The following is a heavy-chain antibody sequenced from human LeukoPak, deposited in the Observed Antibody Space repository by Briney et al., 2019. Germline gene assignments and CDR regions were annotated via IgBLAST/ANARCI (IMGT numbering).Heavy chain of an antibody. D-gene: IGHD3-22*01. CDR3: ARGYFGYYYDSSGYGH. J-gene: IGHJ4*02. Sequence: SETLSLTCAVYGGPFSGYYWSWIRQPPGKGLEWIGEINHSGSTNYNPSLKSRVTISVDTSKNQFSLKLSSVTAADTAVYYCARGYFGYYYDSSGYGHWGQGTLVTVSS. V-gene: IGHV4-34*01. CDR1: GGPFSGYY. CDR2: INHSGST.